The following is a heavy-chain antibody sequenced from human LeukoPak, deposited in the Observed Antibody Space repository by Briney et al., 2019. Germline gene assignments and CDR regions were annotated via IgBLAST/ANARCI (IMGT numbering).Heavy chain of an antibody. CDR1: GGSFSGYY. J-gene: IGHJ4*02. CDR2: INHSGST. CDR3: ARGHGVGVAGTSEHFDY. Sequence: SETLSLTCAVYGGSFSGYYWSWLRQPPGKGLEWIGEINHSGSTNYNPSLKSRVTISVDTSKNQFSLKLSSVTAADTAVYYCARGHGVGVAGTSEHFDYWGRGTLVTVSS. V-gene: IGHV4-34*01. D-gene: IGHD6-19*01.